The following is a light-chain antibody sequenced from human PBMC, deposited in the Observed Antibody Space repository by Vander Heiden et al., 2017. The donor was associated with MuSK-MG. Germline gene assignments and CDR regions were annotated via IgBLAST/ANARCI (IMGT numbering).Light chain of an antibody. CDR3: QQSYSTHF. V-gene: IGKV1-39*01. Sequence: DIQMTQSPSSLSASVGDRVTITCRASQSISSYLNWYQQKPGKAPKLLIYAASRWQSGVPSRFSCSGSVTDFTLTISSRQPEDFATYYCQQSYSTHFFGGGTKVEIK. J-gene: IGKJ4*01. CDR1: QSISSY. CDR2: AAS.